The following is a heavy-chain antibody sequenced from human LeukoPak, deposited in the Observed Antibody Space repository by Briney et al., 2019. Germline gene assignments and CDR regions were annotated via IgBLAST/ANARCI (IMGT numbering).Heavy chain of an antibody. V-gene: IGHV4-59*01. D-gene: IGHD5-12*01. Sequence: PSETLSPTCTVSGDSISSNYWSWIRQPPGKGLEWIGYIYYSGSTNYNPSLKSRITISVDTSKNQFSLKLSSVTAADTAVYYCARAQRSGYSGYDVTYFDYWGQGTLVTVSS. CDR2: IYYSGST. CDR3: ARAQRSGYSGYDVTYFDY. J-gene: IGHJ4*02. CDR1: GDSISSNY.